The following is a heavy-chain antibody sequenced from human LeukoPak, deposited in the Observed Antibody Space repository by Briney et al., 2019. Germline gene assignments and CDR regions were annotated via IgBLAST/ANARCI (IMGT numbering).Heavy chain of an antibody. D-gene: IGHD3-22*01. CDR1: RATFTTYA. V-gene: IGHV1-69*01. CDR2: VYPMVGTA. J-gene: IGHJ6*03. CDR3: ARQYYYDSSGYSLWYYYYYMDV. Sequence: SLKFSCKPFRATFTTYALSWLPQAPGQRLECMGGVYPMVGTANYEQKFQGRVTITADESTSTAYMELSSLRSEDTAVYYCARQYYYDSSGYSLWYYYYYMDVWGKGTTVTVSS.